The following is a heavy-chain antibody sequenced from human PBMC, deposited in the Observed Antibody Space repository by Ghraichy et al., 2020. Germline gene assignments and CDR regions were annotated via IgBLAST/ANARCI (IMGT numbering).Heavy chain of an antibody. Sequence: SETLSLTCAVSGYSISSGFYWGWIRQPPGKGLEWIGSIFHSGSTLYNPSLKSRVTLSVDTSKNQFSLKLSSVTAADTAVYYCARHSGDVHDYWGQGTLVTVSS. CDR3: ARHSGDVHDY. CDR1: GYSISSGFY. CDR2: IFHSGST. J-gene: IGHJ4*02. V-gene: IGHV4-38-2*01. D-gene: IGHD7-27*01.